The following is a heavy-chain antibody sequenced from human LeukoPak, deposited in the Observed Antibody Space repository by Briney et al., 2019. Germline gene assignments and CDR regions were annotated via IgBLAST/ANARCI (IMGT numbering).Heavy chain of an antibody. CDR2: IYPGDSDT. D-gene: IGHD3-10*01. CDR1: GYSFTSYW. Sequence: GKSLKISCKGSGYSFTSYWIGWVRQMPGKGLEWMGIIYPGDSDTRYSPSFQGQVTISADKSISTAYLQWSSLKASDTAMYYCARQRITMVRGVKQCYFDYWGQGTLVTVSS. CDR3: ARQRITMVRGVKQCYFDY. J-gene: IGHJ4*02. V-gene: IGHV5-51*01.